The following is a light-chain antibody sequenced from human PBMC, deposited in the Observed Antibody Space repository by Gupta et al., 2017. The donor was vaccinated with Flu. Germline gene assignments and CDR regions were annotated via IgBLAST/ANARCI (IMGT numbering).Light chain of an antibody. J-gene: IGLJ3*02. Sequence: QSVLTQPPSASGTPGQRVTISCSGSSSNVGSNTVNWYQQLPGTAPKLLIYRKKQRPSGVPDRFSGAKSGTSASPAITGLQSEDEADDDYSSWAGNLNGLDGVFGGGTKLTVL. CDR1: SSNVGSNT. CDR3: SSWAGNLNGLDGV. CDR2: RKK. V-gene: IGLV1-44*01.